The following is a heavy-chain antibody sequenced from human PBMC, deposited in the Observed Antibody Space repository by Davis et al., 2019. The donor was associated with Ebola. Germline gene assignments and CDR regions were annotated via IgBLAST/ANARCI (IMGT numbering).Heavy chain of an antibody. CDR2: ISAYNGNT. D-gene: IGHD1-26*01. CDR3: ARTSIVGTTTTASDI. V-gene: IGHV1-18*04. J-gene: IGHJ3*02. Sequence: ASVKVSCKASGYIFSTYGMSWVRQAPGQGLEWMGWISAYNGNTNYAQKVQGRVTMTTDTSTGTAYLDLRSLRSDDTAVYFCARTSIVGTTTTASDIWGQGTLVTVSS. CDR1: GYIFSTYG.